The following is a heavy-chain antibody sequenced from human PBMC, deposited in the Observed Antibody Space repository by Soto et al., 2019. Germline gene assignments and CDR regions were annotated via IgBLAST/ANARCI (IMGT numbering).Heavy chain of an antibody. J-gene: IGHJ5*02. Sequence: GGSLRLSCAASGFTFSDYTMNWVRQAPGKGLEWVSSISASGYATYYAESVKGRFTISRDNSKSTLDLQMNSLRVEDTAVYYCAKGPAAIKSWFDPWAREPRSPSPQ. CDR3: AKGPAAIKSWFDP. CDR2: ISASGYAT. V-gene: IGHV3-23*01. CDR1: GFTFSDYT. D-gene: IGHD2-2*02.